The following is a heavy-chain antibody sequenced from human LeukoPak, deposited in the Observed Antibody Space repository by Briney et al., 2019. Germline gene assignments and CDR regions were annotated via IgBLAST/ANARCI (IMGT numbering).Heavy chain of an antibody. D-gene: IGHD3-22*01. CDR3: ARVLDSSGYYVDY. Sequence: ASVKVSCKASGYTFTGYYMHWVRQAPGQGLEWMGWINPNSGGTNYAQKFQGRVTMTRGTSISTAYMELSSLRSEDTAVYYCARVLDSSGYYVDYWGQGTLVTVSS. CDR2: INPNSGGT. J-gene: IGHJ4*02. V-gene: IGHV1-2*02. CDR1: GYTFTGYY.